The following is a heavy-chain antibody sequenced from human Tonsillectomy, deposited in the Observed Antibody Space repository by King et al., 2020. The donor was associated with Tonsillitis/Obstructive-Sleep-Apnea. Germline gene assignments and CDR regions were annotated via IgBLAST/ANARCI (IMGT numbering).Heavy chain of an antibody. CDR1: GYTFTSQY. J-gene: IGHJ3*01. D-gene: IGHD4-17*01. CDR3: ARDRGMTTVTPVSNFDV. Sequence: QLVQSGAEVKKPGASGKVSCKASGYTFTSQYIHWVRQAPGQGLEWMGIINPSGGGARCAQKFQGGVTMTTATSTSTVYMELSNLSSEDTAVYYCARDRGMTTVTPVSNFDVWGQGTMVTVSS. CDR2: INPSGGGA. V-gene: IGHV1-46*01.